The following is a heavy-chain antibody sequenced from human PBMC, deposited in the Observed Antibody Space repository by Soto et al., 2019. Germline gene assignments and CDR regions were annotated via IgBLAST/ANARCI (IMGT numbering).Heavy chain of an antibody. V-gene: IGHV2-5*02. Sequence: QITLKESGPALVKPTQTLTLTCTFSGFSLTTNGVGVAWIRQPPGKALEWLALINWDDDRHYNPSLTSRLTITKDTPKTQVVLTMTNMDPVDTATYYCAHKEFRTSSPFDFGGPGILVTVSS. CDR1: GFSLTTNGVG. J-gene: IGHJ4*02. CDR3: AHKEFRTSSPFDF. CDR2: INWDDDR.